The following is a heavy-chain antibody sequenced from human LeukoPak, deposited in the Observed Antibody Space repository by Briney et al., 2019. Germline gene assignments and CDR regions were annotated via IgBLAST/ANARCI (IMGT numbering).Heavy chain of an antibody. Sequence: ASVKVSCKASGYTFTSYYMHWVRQAPGQGLEWMGIINPSGGSTSYAQKFQGRVTMTRDTPTSTVYMELSSLRSEDTAVYYCAREGFARGGYYDSSGYEVHYWGQGTLVTVSS. CDR1: GYTFTSYY. CDR3: AREGFARGGYYDSSGYEVHY. J-gene: IGHJ4*02. CDR2: INPSGGST. V-gene: IGHV1-46*01. D-gene: IGHD3-22*01.